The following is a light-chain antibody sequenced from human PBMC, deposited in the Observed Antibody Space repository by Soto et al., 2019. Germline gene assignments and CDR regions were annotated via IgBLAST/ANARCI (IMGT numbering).Light chain of an antibody. CDR1: QSVTSSY. J-gene: IGKJ4*01. CDR3: QPYGRSPLI. CDR2: GAS. Sequence: EIVLTQSPGTLSLSPGERATLSCRASQSVTSSYLAWYQQKPGQAPRLLIYGASSRATGIPDRCSGGGSGTDFTLTISRLEREDFAVYYCQPYGRSPLIFGGGTKVDIK. V-gene: IGKV3-20*01.